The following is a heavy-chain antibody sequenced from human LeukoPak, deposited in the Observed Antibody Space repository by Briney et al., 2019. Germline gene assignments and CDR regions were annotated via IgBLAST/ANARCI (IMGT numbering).Heavy chain of an antibody. Sequence: GGSLRLSCAASGFTFSSFAMSWVRQAPGKGLEWVSAISGSGGSTYYADSVKGRFTISRDNSKNTLYLQMNSLRAEDTAVYYCARDALWFGEKSWYFDLWGRGTLVTVSS. D-gene: IGHD3-10*01. J-gene: IGHJ2*01. V-gene: IGHV3-23*01. CDR1: GFTFSSFA. CDR2: ISGSGGST. CDR3: ARDALWFGEKSWYFDL.